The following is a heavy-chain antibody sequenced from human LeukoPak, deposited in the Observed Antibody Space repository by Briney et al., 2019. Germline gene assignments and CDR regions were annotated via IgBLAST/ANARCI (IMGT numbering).Heavy chain of an antibody. Sequence: GRSLRLSCAASGFTFSSYGLHWVRQAPGKGLEWVAVISYDGGNKYYADSVKGRFTISRDNSKNTLYLQMNSLRAEDTAVYYCVKDLSSGGPQLHDAFDIWGQGTMVTVSS. J-gene: IGHJ3*02. CDR2: ISYDGGNK. CDR3: VKDLSSGGPQLHDAFDI. D-gene: IGHD1-1*01. CDR1: GFTFSSYG. V-gene: IGHV3-30*18.